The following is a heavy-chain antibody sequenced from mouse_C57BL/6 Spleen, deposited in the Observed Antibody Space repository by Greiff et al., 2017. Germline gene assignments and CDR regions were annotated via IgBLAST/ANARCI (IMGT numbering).Heavy chain of an antibody. Sequence: VQLQQSGPELVKPGASVKISCKASGYSFTGYYMNWVKQSPEKSLEWIGEINPSTGGTTYNQKFKAKATLTVDKSSSTAYMQLKSLTSEDSAVYYCARAYDGYYAFAHWGQGTLVTVSA. V-gene: IGHV1-42*01. CDR2: INPSTGGT. CDR3: ARAYDGYYAFAH. CDR1: GYSFTGYY. J-gene: IGHJ3*01. D-gene: IGHD2-3*01.